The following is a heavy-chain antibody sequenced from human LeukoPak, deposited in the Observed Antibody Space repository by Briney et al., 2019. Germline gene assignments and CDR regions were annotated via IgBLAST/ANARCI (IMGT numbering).Heavy chain of an antibody. CDR1: GFTFDDYG. Sequence: GGSLRLSCAASGFTFDDYGMSWVRQAPGKGLEWVSGINWNGGSTGYADSVKGRFTISRDNAKNSLYLQMNSLRAEDTAVYYCARAHYDFWSGYLGFDYWGQGTLVTVSS. CDR2: INWNGGST. CDR3: ARAHYDFWSGYLGFDY. D-gene: IGHD3-3*01. J-gene: IGHJ4*02. V-gene: IGHV3-20*04.